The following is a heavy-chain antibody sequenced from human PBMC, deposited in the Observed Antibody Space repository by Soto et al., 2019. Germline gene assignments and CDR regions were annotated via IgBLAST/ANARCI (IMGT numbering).Heavy chain of an antibody. J-gene: IGHJ3*02. V-gene: IGHV3-15*01. CDR2: IKSKTDGGTT. D-gene: IGHD3-10*01. CDR1: GFTFSNAW. Sequence: EVQLVESGGGLVKPGGSLRLSCAASGFTFSNAWMSWVRQAPGKGLEWVGRIKSKTDGGTTDYAAPVKGRFTISRDDSKNTLYLQMNSLKTEDTAVYYCTTVYTTGFPGDAFDIWGQGTMVTVSS. CDR3: TTVYTTGFPGDAFDI.